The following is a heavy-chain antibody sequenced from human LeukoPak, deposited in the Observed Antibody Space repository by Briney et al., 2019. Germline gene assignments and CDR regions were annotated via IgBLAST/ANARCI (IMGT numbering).Heavy chain of an antibody. D-gene: IGHD3-22*01. CDR1: GFKFSSYN. V-gene: IGHV3-48*01. Sequence: GGSLRLSCAGSGFKFSSYNMNWVRQAPGRGLEWISYISGSGHTIYYADSVKGRFTISRDNDNDLLFLHMDSLRAEDTAVYFCARDPTLYYEAWRHHFDHWGQGSLVTVSS. CDR3: ARDPTLYYEAWRHHFDH. J-gene: IGHJ4*02. CDR2: ISGSGHTI.